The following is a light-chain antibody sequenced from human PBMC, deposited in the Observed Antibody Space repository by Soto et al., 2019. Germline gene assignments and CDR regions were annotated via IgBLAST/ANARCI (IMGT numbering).Light chain of an antibody. CDR1: SRDVGGYNY. CDR3: SSYTSSSTTYV. Sequence: QSALTQPASVSGSPGQSIPISCTGTSRDVGGYNYVSWYQQYPGKAPKLMIYEVSKRTSGVSNRFSGSKSGNTASLTISGLQSEDEADYDCSSYTSSSTTYVVGTGTKLTVL. J-gene: IGLJ1*01. CDR2: EVS. V-gene: IGLV2-14*01.